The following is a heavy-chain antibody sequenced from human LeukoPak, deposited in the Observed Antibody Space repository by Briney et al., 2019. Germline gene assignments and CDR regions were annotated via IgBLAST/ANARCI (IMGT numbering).Heavy chain of an antibody. Sequence: GGSLRLSCAASGFTFSSYAVHWVRQAPGKGLEWVAVISYDGSNKYYADSVKGRFTISRDNSKNTLYLQMNSLRAEDTAVYYCARDHEVSDSYGFDYWGQGTLVTVSS. CDR1: GFTFSSYA. V-gene: IGHV3-30*04. J-gene: IGHJ4*02. CDR2: ISYDGSNK. D-gene: IGHD5-18*01. CDR3: ARDHEVSDSYGFDY.